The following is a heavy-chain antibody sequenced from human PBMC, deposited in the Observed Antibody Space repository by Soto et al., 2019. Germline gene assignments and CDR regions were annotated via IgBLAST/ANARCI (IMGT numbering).Heavy chain of an antibody. J-gene: IGHJ4*02. V-gene: IGHV1-18*01. CDR1: GYTFTSYG. Sequence: ASVKVSCKXSGYTFTSYGISWVRQAPGQGLEWMGWISAYNGNTNYAQKLQGRVTMTTDTYTSTAYMDLRSLRSDDTAVYYCARTHNYDQVESPNFDYWGQGTLVTVSS. CDR2: ISAYNGNT. CDR3: ARTHNYDQVESPNFDY. D-gene: IGHD3-22*01.